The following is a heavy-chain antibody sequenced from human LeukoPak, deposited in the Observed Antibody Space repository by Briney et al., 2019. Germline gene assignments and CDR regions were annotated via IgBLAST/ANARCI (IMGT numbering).Heavy chain of an antibody. V-gene: IGHV3-30-3*01. CDR2: ISYDGSNK. CDR1: GFTFSSYA. Sequence: GGSLRLSCAASGFTFSSYAMHWVRQAPGKGLEWVAVISYDGSNKYYADSVKGRLTISRDNSKNTLYLQMNSLRAEDTAVYYCARSIAAAGPDYYYGMDVWGQGTTVTVSS. CDR3: ARSIAAAGPDYYYGMDV. D-gene: IGHD6-13*01. J-gene: IGHJ6*02.